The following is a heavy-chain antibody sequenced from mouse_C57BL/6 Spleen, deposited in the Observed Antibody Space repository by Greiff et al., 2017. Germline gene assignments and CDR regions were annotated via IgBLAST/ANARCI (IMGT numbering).Heavy chain of an antibody. J-gene: IGHJ2*01. Sequence: VQLKESGAELVRPGASVKLSCTASGFNIKDDYMHWVKQRPEQGLEWIGWIDPENGDTEYASKFQGKATITADTSSNTAYLQLSSLTSEDTAVYYCTTGGLRRSDWGQGTTLTVAS. V-gene: IGHV14-4*01. CDR2: IDPENGDT. CDR3: TTGGLRRSD. D-gene: IGHD2-4*01. CDR1: GFNIKDDY.